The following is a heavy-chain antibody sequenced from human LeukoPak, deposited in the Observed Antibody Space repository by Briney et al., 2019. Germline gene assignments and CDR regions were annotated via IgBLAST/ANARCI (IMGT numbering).Heavy chain of an antibody. J-gene: IGHJ4*02. CDR2: ISGSGGST. D-gene: IGHD3-10*01. CDR1: GFTFSSYA. V-gene: IGHV3-23*01. Sequence: GGSLRLSCAASGFTFSSYAMSWVRQAPGKWLHWVSGISGSGGSTYYADSVKSRFTISRDNSKNTLYLQMNSLRVEDTAVYYCAKPAYYGSGSPFDCWGQGTLVTVSS. CDR3: AKPAYYGSGSPFDC.